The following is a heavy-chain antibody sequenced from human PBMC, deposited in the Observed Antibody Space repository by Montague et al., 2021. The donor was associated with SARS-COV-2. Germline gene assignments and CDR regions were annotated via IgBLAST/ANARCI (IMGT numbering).Heavy chain of an antibody. J-gene: IGHJ3*02. CDR2: IYYSGST. V-gene: IGHV4-31*03. Sequence: TLSLTCTVSGGSISSGGYYWSWIRQPPGKGLEWIGYIYYSGSTYYNPSLKSRVTISVDTSKNQFSLKLSSVTAADTAVYYCARSYITMILVVSAFDIWGQGTMVTVSS. D-gene: IGHD3-22*01. CDR3: ARSYITMILVVSAFDI. CDR1: GGSISSGGYY.